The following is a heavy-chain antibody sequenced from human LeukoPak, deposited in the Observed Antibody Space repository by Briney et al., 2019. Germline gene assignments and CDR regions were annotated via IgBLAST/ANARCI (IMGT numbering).Heavy chain of an antibody. J-gene: IGHJ4*02. V-gene: IGHV3-33*01. CDR1: GFTFSSYG. D-gene: IGHD3-16*01. Sequence: GGSLRLSCAASGFTFSSYGMHWVRQAPGKGLEWVAVIWYDGSNKYYADSVKGRFTISRDNSKNTLYLQMISLRAEDTAVYYCARDPPHVSWLFDYWGQGTLVTVSS. CDR2: IWYDGSNK. CDR3: ARDPPHVSWLFDY.